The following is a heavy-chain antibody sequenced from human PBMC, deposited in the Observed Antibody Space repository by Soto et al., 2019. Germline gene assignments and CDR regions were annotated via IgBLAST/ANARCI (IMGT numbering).Heavy chain of an antibody. CDR1: GFTFSSYA. CDR3: AKVPIVGATTFFYFDY. V-gene: IGHV3-23*01. D-gene: IGHD1-26*01. J-gene: IGHJ4*02. CDR2: ISGSGGST. Sequence: PGGPLRLSCAASGFTFSSYAMSWVRQAPGKGLEWVSAISGSGGSTYYADSVKGRFTISRDNSKNTLYLQMNSLRAEDTAVYYCAKVPIVGATTFFYFDYWGQGTLVTVSS.